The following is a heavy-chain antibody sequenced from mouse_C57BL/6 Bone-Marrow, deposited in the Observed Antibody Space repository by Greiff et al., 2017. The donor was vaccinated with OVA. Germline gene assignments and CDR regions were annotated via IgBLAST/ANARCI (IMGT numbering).Heavy chain of an antibody. V-gene: IGHV5-4*01. CDR3: ARERDVRSFYYFDY. Sequence: EVQLVESGGGLVKPGGSLKLSCAASGFTFSSYAMSWVRQTPEKRLEWVATISDGGSYTYYPDNVKGRFTISRDNAKNNLYLQMSHLKSEDTAMYYCARERDVRSFYYFDYWGQGTTLTVSS. D-gene: IGHD3-3*01. CDR2: ISDGGSYT. CDR1: GFTFSSYA. J-gene: IGHJ2*01.